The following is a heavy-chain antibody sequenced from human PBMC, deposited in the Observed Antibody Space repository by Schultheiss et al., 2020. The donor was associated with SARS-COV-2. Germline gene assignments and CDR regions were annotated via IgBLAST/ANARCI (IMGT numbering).Heavy chain of an antibody. Sequence: GSLRLSCAASGFTLSSYAMHWVRQAPGKGLEWVAVISYDGSNKYYADSVKGRFTISRDNSKNTLYLQMNSLRADDTAVYYCARGTQATTVTLDVWGQGTTVTVSS. CDR1: GFTLSSYA. D-gene: IGHD4-17*01. CDR2: ISYDGSNK. V-gene: IGHV3-30-3*01. J-gene: IGHJ6*02. CDR3: ARGTQATTVTLDV.